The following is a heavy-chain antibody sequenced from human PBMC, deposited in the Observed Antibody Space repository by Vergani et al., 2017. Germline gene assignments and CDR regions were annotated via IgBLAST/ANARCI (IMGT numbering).Heavy chain of an antibody. Sequence: EVQLVESGGGLVKPGGSLKLSCAASGFTFSGSAMHWVRQASGKGLEWVGRIRSKANSYATAYAASVKGRFTISRDDSKNTAYLQMNSLKTEDTAVYYCTRLQDIVVVPAATKYYYYMDVWGKGTTVTVSS. CDR2: IRSKANSYAT. CDR1: GFTFSGSA. J-gene: IGHJ6*03. D-gene: IGHD2-2*01. CDR3: TRLQDIVVVPAATKYYYYMDV. V-gene: IGHV3-73*01.